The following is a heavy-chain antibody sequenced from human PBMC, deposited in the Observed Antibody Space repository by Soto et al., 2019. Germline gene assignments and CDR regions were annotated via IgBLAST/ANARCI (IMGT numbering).Heavy chain of an antibody. Sequence: SETLSLTCTVSGGSISSYYWSWIRQPPGKGLEWIGYIYYSGSTNYNPSLKSRVTISVDTSKNQFSLKLSSVTAADTAVYYCARDKPGRSGYVSYFDYWGQGTLATVSS. D-gene: IGHD5-12*01. CDR3: ARDKPGRSGYVSYFDY. CDR2: IYYSGST. V-gene: IGHV4-59*01. J-gene: IGHJ4*02. CDR1: GGSISSYY.